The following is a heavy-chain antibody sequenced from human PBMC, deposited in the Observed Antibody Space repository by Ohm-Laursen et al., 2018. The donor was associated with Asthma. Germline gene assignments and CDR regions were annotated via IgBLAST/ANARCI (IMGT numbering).Heavy chain of an antibody. CDR1: GFTFSSYS. J-gene: IGHJ4*02. V-gene: IGHV3-21*01. CDR2: ISSSSSYI. CDR3: ARDKSPPYCGGDCYSFDY. D-gene: IGHD2-21*01. Sequence: SLRLSCAAPGFTFSSYSMNWVRQAPGKGLEWVSSISSSSSYIYYADSVKGRFTISRDNAKNSLYLQMNSLRAEDTAVYYCARDKSPPYCGGDCYSFDYWGQGTLVTVSS.